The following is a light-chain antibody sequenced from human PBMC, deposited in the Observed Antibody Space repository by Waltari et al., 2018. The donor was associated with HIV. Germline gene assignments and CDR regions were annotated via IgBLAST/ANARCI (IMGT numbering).Light chain of an antibody. V-gene: IGKV3-15*01. Sequence: EIVLTQSPATLSVSPGERVTLSCRASKRIGSYLAWFQQKPGQVPSLLIYERSVRATGIPARFSGSGSGTEFTLTIGSLQYEDCAVYFCHQYSDWPFSFGQGTKLDIK. CDR3: HQYSDWPFS. J-gene: IGKJ2*03. CDR2: ERS. CDR1: KRIGSY.